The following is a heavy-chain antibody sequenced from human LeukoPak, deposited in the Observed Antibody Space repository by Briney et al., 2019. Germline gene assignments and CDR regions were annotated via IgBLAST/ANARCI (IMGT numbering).Heavy chain of an antibody. J-gene: IGHJ6*02. CDR3: ARDTDDFWSGGMDV. V-gene: IGHV1-2*02. CDR1: GYTFTGYY. Sequence: EASVKVSCRASGYTFTGYYMHWVRQAPGQGLEWMGWINPNSGGTNYAQKFQGRVTMTRDTSISTAYMELSRLRSDDTAVYYCARDTDDFWSGGMDVCGQGTTVTVSS. D-gene: IGHD3-3*01. CDR2: INPNSGGT.